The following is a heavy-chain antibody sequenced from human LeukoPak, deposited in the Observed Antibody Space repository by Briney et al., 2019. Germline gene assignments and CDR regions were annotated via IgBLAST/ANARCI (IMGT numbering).Heavy chain of an antibody. CDR2: IRADGSNK. D-gene: IGHD1-26*01. CDR3: AKGKWELRADYFDY. V-gene: IGHV3-30*02. Sequence: GGSLRLSCAGSGFSFSSYGMHWVRQAPGKGLEWMAFIRADGSNKYYADSVKGRFTISRDNSKNTLNLQMNSLRTEDTAVYYCAKGKWELRADYFDYWGQGTLVTVSS. CDR1: GFSFSSYG. J-gene: IGHJ4*02.